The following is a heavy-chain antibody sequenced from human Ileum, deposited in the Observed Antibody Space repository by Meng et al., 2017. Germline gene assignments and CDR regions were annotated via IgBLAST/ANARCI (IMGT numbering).Heavy chain of an antibody. CDR2: IRDSGIGT. CDR3: AKEEAAIGSPLFGH. J-gene: IGHJ4*02. CDR1: GFIFNSYA. D-gene: IGHD6-25*01. Sequence: GESLKISCAASGFIFNSYAMSWVRQAPGKGLEWVSGIRDSGIGTFYADFVEGRFTISRDNSKNTLYLQMNSLRVEDTAVYYCAKEEAAIGSPLFGHWGQGTLVTVSS. V-gene: IGHV3-23*01.